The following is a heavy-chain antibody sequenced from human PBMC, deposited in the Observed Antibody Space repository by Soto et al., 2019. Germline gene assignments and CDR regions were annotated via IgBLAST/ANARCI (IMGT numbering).Heavy chain of an antibody. CDR3: ARIGHYYDSSGYYVHFDY. CDR1: GGSVSSGSYY. Sequence: SETLSLTCTVSGGSVSSGSYYRSWIRQPPGKGLEWIGYIYYSGSTNYNPSLKSRVTISVDTSKNQFSLKLSSVTAADTAVYYCARIGHYYDSSGYYVHFDYWGQGTLVTVSS. CDR2: IYYSGST. V-gene: IGHV4-61*01. J-gene: IGHJ4*02. D-gene: IGHD3-22*01.